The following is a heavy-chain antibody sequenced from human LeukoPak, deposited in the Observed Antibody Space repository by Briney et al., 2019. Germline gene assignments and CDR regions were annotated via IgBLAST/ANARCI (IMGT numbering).Heavy chain of an antibody. CDR3: ARGDQEYYYDSRGGKDAFGI. D-gene: IGHD3-22*01. J-gene: IGHJ3*02. CDR2: INPSGGST. Sequence: ASVKVSCKASGYTFTSYYMHWVRQAPGQGLEWMGIINPSGGSTSYAQKFQGRVTMTRDTSTSTVYMELSSLRSEDTAVYYCARGDQEYYYDSRGGKDAFGIWGQGAMVTVSS. V-gene: IGHV1-46*01. CDR1: GYTFTSYY.